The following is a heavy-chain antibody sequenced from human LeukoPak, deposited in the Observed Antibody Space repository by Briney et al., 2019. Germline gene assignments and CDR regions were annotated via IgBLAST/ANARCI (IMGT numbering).Heavy chain of an antibody. CDR1: GYSFAGYG. CDR2: ISTYSGNT. Sequence: ASVKVSFKASGYSFAGYGISWVRQAPGQGLEWIGWISTYSGNTNYAHNLQGRITVTTETSTSTAYMELRSLRSDDTAVYYCARVGAAPGHFDYWGQGTSSPSPQ. D-gene: IGHD6-13*01. CDR3: ARVGAAPGHFDY. V-gene: IGHV1-18*01. J-gene: IGHJ4*02.